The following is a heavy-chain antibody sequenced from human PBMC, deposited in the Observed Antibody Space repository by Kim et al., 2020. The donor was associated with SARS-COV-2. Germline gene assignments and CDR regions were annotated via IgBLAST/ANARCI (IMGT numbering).Heavy chain of an antibody. D-gene: IGHD4-17*01. CDR2: IWYDGSNI. V-gene: IGHV3-33*01. J-gene: IGHJ3*02. Sequence: GGSLRLSCAASGFTFSSYGMHWVRQAPGKGLEWVAVIWYDGSNIYYADSVKGRFTISRDNSKNTLYLQMNSLRAEDTAVYYCARGDDYVKAFDIWGQGTMVTVSS. CDR1: GFTFSSYG. CDR3: ARGDDYVKAFDI.